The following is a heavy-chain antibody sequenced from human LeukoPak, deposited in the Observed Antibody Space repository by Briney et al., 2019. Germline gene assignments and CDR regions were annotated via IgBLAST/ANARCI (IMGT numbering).Heavy chain of an antibody. CDR3: ARELYDYYDSSGYYGMDV. J-gene: IGHJ6*02. V-gene: IGHV3-33*01. CDR1: GFTFSSYG. Sequence: GGSLRLSCAASGFTFSSYGMHWVRQAPGKGLEWVAVIWYDGSNKYYADSVKGRFTISRDNSKNTLYLQMNSLRAEDTAVYYCARELYDYYDSSGYYGMDVWGQGTTVTVSS. D-gene: IGHD3-22*01. CDR2: IWYDGSNK.